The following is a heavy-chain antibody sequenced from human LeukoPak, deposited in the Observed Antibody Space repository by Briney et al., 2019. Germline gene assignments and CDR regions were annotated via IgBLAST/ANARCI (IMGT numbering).Heavy chain of an antibody. Sequence: SETLSLTCTVSGGSISSSSYYWGWIRQPPGKGLEWIGSMYHSGSTYYNPSLKSRVTISVDTSKNQFSLKVTSVTAADTAVYYCARDSSGYYYYWGQGTLVTVSS. J-gene: IGHJ4*02. CDR2: MYHSGST. CDR3: ARDSSGYYYY. D-gene: IGHD3-22*01. V-gene: IGHV4-39*02. CDR1: GGSISSSSYY.